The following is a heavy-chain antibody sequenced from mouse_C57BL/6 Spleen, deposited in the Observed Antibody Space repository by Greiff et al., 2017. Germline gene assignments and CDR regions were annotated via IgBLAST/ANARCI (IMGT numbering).Heavy chain of an antibody. CDR2: INPGSGGT. CDR3: ARGLPRDYAMDY. J-gene: IGHJ4*01. V-gene: IGHV1-54*01. Sequence: VQLQQSGAELVRPGTSVKVSCKASGYAFTNYLIEWVKQRPGQGLEWIGVINPGSGGTNYNEKFKGKATLTADKSSSTAYMQLSSLTSEDSAVYFCARGLPRDYAMDYWGQGTSVTVSS. CDR1: GYAFTNYL. D-gene: IGHD5-5*01.